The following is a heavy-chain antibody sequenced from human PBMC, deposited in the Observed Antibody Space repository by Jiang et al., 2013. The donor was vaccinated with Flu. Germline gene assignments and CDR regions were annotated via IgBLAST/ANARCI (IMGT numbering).Heavy chain of an antibody. Sequence: GPGLVKPLETLSLTCTVSGGSISGYHWSWIRQPPGKGLEWIGSIYYSGSTNYNPSLESRVTMSSDTSRNQFSLKLISVTAADTAVYYCAREVLSVTMVRGAPDSYYYYGMDVWGQGTTVTVSS. CDR2: IYYSGST. J-gene: IGHJ6*02. V-gene: IGHV4-59*01. CDR3: AREVLSVTMVRGAPDSYYYYGMDV. CDR1: GGSISGYH. D-gene: IGHD3-10*01.